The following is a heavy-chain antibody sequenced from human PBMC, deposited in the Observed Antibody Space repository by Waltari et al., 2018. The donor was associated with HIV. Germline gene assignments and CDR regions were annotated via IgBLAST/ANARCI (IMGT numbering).Heavy chain of an antibody. V-gene: IGHV3-74*01. CDR3: ARENTMTYYDALDI. Sequence: EVQLVESGGGLVQPGGSLRLPCAAYGFTFRSSWMHWVRKAPGKGLLWVSCISSDGSTTNYADSVKGRLTISRDNAKNTLYLQMNSLRADDTAVYYCARENTMTYYDALDIWGQGTMVTVSS. CDR1: GFTFRSSW. J-gene: IGHJ3*02. D-gene: IGHD4-17*01. CDR2: ISSDGSTT.